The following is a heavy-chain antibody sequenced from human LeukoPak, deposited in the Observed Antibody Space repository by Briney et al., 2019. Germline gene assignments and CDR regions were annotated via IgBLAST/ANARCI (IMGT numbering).Heavy chain of an antibody. D-gene: IGHD6-25*01. J-gene: IGHJ4*02. V-gene: IGHV6-1*01. CDR1: GDSVSTNSAA. CDR3: ARSAAAAFDY. CDR2: TYYRSKWYN. Sequence: SETLSLTCAISGDSVSTNSAAWNWNRQSPSRGLVWLGRTYYRSKWYNAYAVSVKSRISINPDTSKNQFSLQLNSVTPEDTAVYYCARSAAAAFDYWGQGTLVTVSS.